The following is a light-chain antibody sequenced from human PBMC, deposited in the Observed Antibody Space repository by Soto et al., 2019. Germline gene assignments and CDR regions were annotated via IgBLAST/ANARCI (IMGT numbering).Light chain of an antibody. CDR3: PQHGGPPWT. CDR2: GAY. CDR1: QTVPGSN. Sequence: IDLTQSPGTLSLSPGERATLYCRASQTVPGSNVAWYQQKPGQVPRLLIYGAYSRATGIPDRFSGSGSGTDFTLTISRMEPEDFAVCLCPQHGGPPWTFGQAMMVEIK. V-gene: IGKV3-20*01. J-gene: IGKJ1*01.